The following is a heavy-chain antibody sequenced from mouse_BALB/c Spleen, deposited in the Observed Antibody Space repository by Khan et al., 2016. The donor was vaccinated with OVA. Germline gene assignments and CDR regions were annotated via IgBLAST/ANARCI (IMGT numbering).Heavy chain of an antibody. D-gene: IGHD2-1*01. CDR2: ISSGGDNT. Sequence: EVELVESGGGLVKPGGSLKLSCAASGFTFSTYTISWVRQTPERRLEWVATISSGGDNTFYPDGLRGRFTISRDNAKNNLYLHMSSLRSEDTALYYCARSNYGTFAYWGQGTLVTVSA. CDR3: ARSNYGTFAY. V-gene: IGHV5-9*03. CDR1: GFTFSTYT. J-gene: IGHJ3*01.